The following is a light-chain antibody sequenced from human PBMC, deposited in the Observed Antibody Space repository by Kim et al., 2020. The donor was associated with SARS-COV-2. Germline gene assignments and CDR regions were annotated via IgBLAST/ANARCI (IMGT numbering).Light chain of an antibody. J-gene: IGKJ4*01. V-gene: IGKV1-9*01. CDR2: AAS. Sequence: DIQLTQSPSFLSASVGDRVTITCRASQGISSYLAWYQQKPGKAPKLLIYAASTLLSGVPSRFSGSGSGTEFTLTISSLQPEDFATYYCQQLNSYPLTFGGGTKLEI. CDR1: QGISSY. CDR3: QQLNSYPLT.